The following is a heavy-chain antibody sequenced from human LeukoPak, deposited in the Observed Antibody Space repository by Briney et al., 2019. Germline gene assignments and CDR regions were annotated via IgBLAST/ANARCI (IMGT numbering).Heavy chain of an antibody. J-gene: IGHJ4*02. CDR1: GFTFNNYP. V-gene: IGHV3-74*01. Sequence: GRSLRLSCAASGFTFNNYPMHWVRQAPGKGLVWVSRINTDGSSTNYADSVKGRFTISRDNAKNTLYLQMNSLRAEDTAVYYCARDVTWFDYWGQGTLVTVSS. CDR2: INTDGSST. D-gene: IGHD3-16*02. CDR3: ARDVTWFDY.